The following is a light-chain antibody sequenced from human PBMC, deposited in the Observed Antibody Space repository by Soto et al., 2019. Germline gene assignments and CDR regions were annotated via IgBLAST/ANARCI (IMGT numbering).Light chain of an antibody. CDR1: QSVNSNY. V-gene: IGKV3-20*01. J-gene: IGKJ2*01. CDR3: HQYGLSPRHP. CDR2: GAS. Sequence: EIVLTQSPSTLSLSPGESAILSCRASQSVNSNYLAWYQQKPGQAPRLLIYGASSRATGVPNRFSGSGSGTDFTLTFSSLEPEDFAVYYCHQYGLSPRHPFGQGTKLEIK.